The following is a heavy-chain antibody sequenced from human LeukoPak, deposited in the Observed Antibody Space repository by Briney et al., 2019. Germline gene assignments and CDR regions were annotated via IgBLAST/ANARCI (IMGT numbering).Heavy chain of an antibody. J-gene: IGHJ4*02. V-gene: IGHV3-9*01. CDR1: GFTFDDYA. CDR2: ISWNSGTI. CDR3: ARGGVWQAFWSGNSDY. D-gene: IGHD3-3*01. Sequence: GGSLRLSCAASGFTFDDYAMHWVRQAPGMGLEWVSGISWNSGTIGYADSVKGRFTISRDNAKNSLYLQMNSLRAEDTAVYYCARGGVWQAFWSGNSDYWGQGTLVTVSS.